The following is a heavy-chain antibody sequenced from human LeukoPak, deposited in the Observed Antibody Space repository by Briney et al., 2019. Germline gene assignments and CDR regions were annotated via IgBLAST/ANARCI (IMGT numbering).Heavy chain of an antibody. CDR3: AEDLYSWNSGMDV. Sequence: GGSLRLSCVASGFTFSNYAMTWVRQAAGKGLEWVSVVNGQGDTTFYADSVEGRLTISRDNSKNTVYLQLNSLLAEDTAVYFCAEDLYSWNSGMDVWGQGTTVTVSS. J-gene: IGHJ6*02. V-gene: IGHV3-23*01. CDR2: VNGQGDTT. CDR1: GFTFSNYA. D-gene: IGHD1-1*01.